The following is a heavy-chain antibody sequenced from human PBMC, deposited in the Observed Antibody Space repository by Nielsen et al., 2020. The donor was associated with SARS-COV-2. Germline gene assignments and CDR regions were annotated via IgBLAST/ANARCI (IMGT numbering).Heavy chain of an antibody. CDR1: GDSVSSSSAA. V-gene: IGHV6-1*01. Sequence: SQTLSLTSAISGDSVSSSSAAWNWTRQAPSRGLEWLGRTYYRSKWYNDYAVSVKSRITINPDTSKNQFSLHLNSVTPEDTAVYYCARARGAYGDSYYYYSTDVWGKGTTVTVSS. J-gene: IGHJ6*03. D-gene: IGHD4-17*01. CDR3: ARARGAYGDSYYYYSTDV. CDR2: TYYRSKWYN.